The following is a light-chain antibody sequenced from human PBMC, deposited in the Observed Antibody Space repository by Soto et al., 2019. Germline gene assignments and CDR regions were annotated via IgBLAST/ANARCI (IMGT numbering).Light chain of an antibody. J-gene: IGKJ2*03. Sequence: IQMTQSPLFLSASIGDRVTITCQASQDITNYLNWYQQKPGKAPKLLIYDASTLERGVPSRFSGGGSGTHFTFTISSLQPEDIATFYCQQYDSFPYSFGQGTKLEIK. CDR1: QDITNY. V-gene: IGKV1-33*01. CDR2: DAS. CDR3: QQYDSFPYS.